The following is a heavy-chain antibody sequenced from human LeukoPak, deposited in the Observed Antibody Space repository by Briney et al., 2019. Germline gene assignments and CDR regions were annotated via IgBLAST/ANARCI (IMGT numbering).Heavy chain of an antibody. J-gene: IGHJ1*01. CDR3: ARDGPRGYYDSSVQYIQH. Sequence: SETLPLTCTVSGASLSGYYWGWIRKPPGKGLEWIGYIYSSGSTIYNPSLKSRVSMSVDTSKNQFSLKLTSVTAADTAVYYCARDGPRGYYDSSVQYIQHWGQGTLVTVSS. CDR1: GASLSGYY. V-gene: IGHV4-59*01. CDR2: IYSSGST. D-gene: IGHD3-22*01.